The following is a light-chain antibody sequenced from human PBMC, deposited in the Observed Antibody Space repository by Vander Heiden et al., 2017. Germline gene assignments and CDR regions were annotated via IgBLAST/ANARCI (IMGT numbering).Light chain of an antibody. CDR1: TSVGSQ. CDR3: QHCERWPLT. Sequence: EIVMTQSPVTVSVSHGVGATLPSRASTSVGSQLAWYRRNPGRAPRLLIYSESTRAAGVPARFSGTGSETHFTLTSASLQSEDFAVYYCQHCERWPLTFGGGTKVEIK. J-gene: IGKJ4*01. V-gene: IGKV3-15*01. CDR2: SES.